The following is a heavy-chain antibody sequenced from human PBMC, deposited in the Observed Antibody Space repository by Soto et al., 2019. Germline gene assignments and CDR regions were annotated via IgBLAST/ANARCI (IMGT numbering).Heavy chain of an antibody. Sequence: EVQLLESGGGLVQPGGSLRLSCAASGFTFSSYAMSWVRQAPGKGLEWVSAISGSGGSTYYADSVKGRFTISRDNSKNTLYLQMNSLRAEDTAVYYCARDVGDFWSGYYTSVADAFDIWGQGTMVTVSS. CDR1: GFTFSSYA. CDR2: ISGSGGST. J-gene: IGHJ3*02. V-gene: IGHV3-23*01. CDR3: ARDVGDFWSGYYTSVADAFDI. D-gene: IGHD3-3*01.